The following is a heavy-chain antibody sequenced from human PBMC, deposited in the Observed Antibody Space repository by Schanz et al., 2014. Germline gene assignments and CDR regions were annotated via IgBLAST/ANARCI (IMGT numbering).Heavy chain of an antibody. CDR3: ARNYEWFES. D-gene: IGHD3-16*01. Sequence: QLQLVQSGAEVKKPGASVKISCGTFGKRYFIHWVRQAPGQGLEWMGMIDPRGASTTYAQKFQGRLSLTGDMSTSTRYLELRSLTSEDTAVYYCARNYEWFESWGQGTLVTVSS. CDR2: IDPRGAST. CDR1: GKRYF. V-gene: IGHV1-46*02. J-gene: IGHJ5*01.